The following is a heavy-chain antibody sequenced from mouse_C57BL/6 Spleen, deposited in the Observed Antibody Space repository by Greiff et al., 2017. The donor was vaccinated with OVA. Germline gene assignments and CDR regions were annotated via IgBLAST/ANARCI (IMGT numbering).Heavy chain of an antibody. V-gene: IGHV1-62-2*01. CDR3: AMPITTVVGRDW. J-gene: IGHJ2*01. D-gene: IGHD1-1*01. CDR2: FYPGSGSI. Sequence: VQLQQSGAELVKPGASVKLSCKASGYTFTEYTIHWVKQRSGQGLEWIGWFYPGSGSIKYNEKFKDKATLTVDKSSSTAYMQLSSLTSEDSAVDYCAMPITTVVGRDWWGQGTTLTVSS. CDR1: GYTFTEYT.